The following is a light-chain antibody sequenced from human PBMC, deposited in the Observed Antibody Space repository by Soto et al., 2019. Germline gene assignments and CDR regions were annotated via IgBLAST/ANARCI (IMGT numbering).Light chain of an antibody. Sequence: EVVFTQSPSTLSLSPGERATLSCRASQGVITNLAWYQHKPGQGPRLLIYGASTRATGVPARFSGSGSVTGFTLTISSLQSEDFGVYYCQQYNNFLGTFGQGTKVDI. V-gene: IGKV3-15*01. CDR3: QQYNNFLGT. CDR2: GAS. CDR1: QGVITN. J-gene: IGKJ1*01.